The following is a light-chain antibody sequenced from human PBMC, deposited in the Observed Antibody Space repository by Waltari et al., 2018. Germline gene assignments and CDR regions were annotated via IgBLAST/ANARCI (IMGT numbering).Light chain of an antibody. Sequence: EIVMTQSPATVSVSPGERATLSCRASQSVSSNLARYQQKPGQAPRLLIYGASTRATGIPARFSGSGYGTEFTLTISSLQSEDFAIYYCQQYNNWPQTFGQGTKVEIK. CDR1: QSVSSN. V-gene: IGKV3-15*01. J-gene: IGKJ1*01. CDR2: GAS. CDR3: QQYNNWPQT.